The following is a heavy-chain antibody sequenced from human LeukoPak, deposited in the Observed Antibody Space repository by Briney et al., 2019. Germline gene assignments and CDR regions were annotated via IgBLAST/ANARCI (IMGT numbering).Heavy chain of an antibody. Sequence: SETLSLTCTVSGGSISSSFYYWGWIRQPPGKGLEWIGSIYYSGSTYYNPSLKSRVTISVDTSKNQFSLKLSSVTAADTAVYYCARGPKGGSGWFRSQNWFDPWGQGTLVTVSS. CDR1: GGSISSSFYY. J-gene: IGHJ5*02. CDR3: ARGPKGGSGWFRSQNWFDP. CDR2: IYYSGST. D-gene: IGHD6-19*01. V-gene: IGHV4-39*01.